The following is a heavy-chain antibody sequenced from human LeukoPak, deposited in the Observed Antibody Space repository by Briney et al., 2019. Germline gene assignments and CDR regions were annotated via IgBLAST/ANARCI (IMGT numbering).Heavy chain of an antibody. CDR3: AGGITAADPFDY. V-gene: IGHV3-21*01. CDR2: ISRSSSHMYYA. D-gene: IGHD6-13*01. J-gene: IGHJ4*02. CDR1: GFTFSSYS. Sequence: PGGSLRLSCAASGFTFSSYSMNWVRQAPGKGLGWVSSISRSSSHMYYADYADSVKGRFTNSRDNAKNSLYLQMNSLRAEDTAVYYCAGGITAADPFDYWGQGTLVTVSS.